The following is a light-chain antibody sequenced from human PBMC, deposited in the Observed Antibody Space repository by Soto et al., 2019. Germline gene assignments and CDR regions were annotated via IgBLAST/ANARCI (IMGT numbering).Light chain of an antibody. CDR3: SSYTSSNTYV. CDR1: SSDVGGYNS. J-gene: IGLJ1*01. V-gene: IGLV2-14*03. Sequence: QSSLTQPASVSGSPGQSIAISCTGTSSDVGGYNSVSWYQQHPGKAPKLMIYNVSNWPSGVSDRFSGSKSGNTASLTISGLQAEDEADYYCSSYTSSNTYVFGTGTKVTVL. CDR2: NVS.